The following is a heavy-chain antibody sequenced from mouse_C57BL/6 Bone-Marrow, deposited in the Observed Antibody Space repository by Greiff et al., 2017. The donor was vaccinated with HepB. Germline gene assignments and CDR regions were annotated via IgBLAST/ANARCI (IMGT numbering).Heavy chain of an antibody. Sequence: VQLQQSGTVLARPGASVKMSCKTSGYTFTSYWMHWVKQRPGQGLEWIGAIYPGNSDTSYNQKFKGKAKLTAVTSASTAYMELSSLTNEDSAVYYCTITAQARDDAMDYWGQGTSVTVSS. D-gene: IGHD3-2*02. J-gene: IGHJ4*01. CDR2: IYPGNSDT. CDR3: TITAQARDDAMDY. CDR1: GYTFTSYW. V-gene: IGHV1-5*01.